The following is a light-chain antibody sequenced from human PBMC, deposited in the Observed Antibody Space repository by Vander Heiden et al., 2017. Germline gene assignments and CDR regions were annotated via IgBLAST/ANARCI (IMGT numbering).Light chain of an antibody. CDR1: NIGSKS. CDR2: DDN. J-gene: IGLJ2*01. CDR3: QAWDSTSGHVV. Sequence: SYVLTQPPSVSVAPGQTARITCGGDNIGSKSVHWYQQKPGQAPVLVVHDDNFRPSGIPERVSGSKSGNTATLIINRVEAGDEADYYCQAWDSTSGHVVFGGGTKLTVL. V-gene: IGLV3-21*02.